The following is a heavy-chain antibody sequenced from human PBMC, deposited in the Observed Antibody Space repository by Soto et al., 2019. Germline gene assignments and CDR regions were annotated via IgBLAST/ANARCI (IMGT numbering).Heavy chain of an antibody. Sequence: GGSLRLSCAASGFTLSSYWMNWVRLAPGKGLEWVANIKQDGSQKNYVDSVKGRFTISRDNAKNSLYLQMSSLRAEDTAVYYRTTSVTTHDYWGQGTLVTVSS. V-gene: IGHV3-7*01. CDR1: GFTLSSYW. CDR3: TTSVTTHDY. CDR2: IKQDGSQK. J-gene: IGHJ4*02. D-gene: IGHD4-17*01.